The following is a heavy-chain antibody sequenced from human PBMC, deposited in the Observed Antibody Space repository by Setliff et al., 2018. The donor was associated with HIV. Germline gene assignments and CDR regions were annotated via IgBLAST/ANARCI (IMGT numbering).Heavy chain of an antibody. CDR1: GGTFSSYA. D-gene: IGHD3-22*01. CDR3: ARDREYYYDNSGSPSFDY. V-gene: IGHV1-69*13. Sequence: AASVKVSCKASGGTFSSYAISWVRQAPGQGLEWMGGIIPIFGTANYAQKFQGRVTISADESTSTAYMELSSLRSEDTAVYYCARDREYYYDNSGSPSFDYWGQGTLVTVSS. CDR2: IIPIFGTA. J-gene: IGHJ4*02.